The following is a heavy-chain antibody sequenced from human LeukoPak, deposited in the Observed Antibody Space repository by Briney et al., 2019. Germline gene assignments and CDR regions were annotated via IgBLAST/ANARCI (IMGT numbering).Heavy chain of an antibody. CDR2: INHSGST. D-gene: IGHD4-17*01. CDR3: ARLARSHDYGDYTSN. Sequence: GSLRLSCAASGFTVSSNYMSWVRQPPGKGLEWIGEINHSGSTNYNPSLKSRVTISVDTSKNQFSLKLSSVTAADTAVYYCARLARSHDYGDYTSNWGQGTLVTVSS. V-gene: IGHV4-34*01. CDR1: GFTVSSNY. J-gene: IGHJ4*02.